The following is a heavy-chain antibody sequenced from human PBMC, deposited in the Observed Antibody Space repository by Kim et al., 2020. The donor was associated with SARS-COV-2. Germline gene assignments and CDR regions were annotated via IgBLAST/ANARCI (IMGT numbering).Heavy chain of an antibody. V-gene: IGHV3-21*01. J-gene: IGHJ4*02. CDR2: ISSSSSYI. D-gene: IGHD1-26*01. CDR3: ARDGPVRATGGFDY. Sequence: GGSLRLSCAASGFTFSSYSMNWVRQAPGKGLEWVSSISSSSSYIYYADSVKGRFTISRDNAKNSLYLQMNSLRAEDTAVYYCARDGPVRATGGFDYWGQGTLVTVSS. CDR1: GFTFSSYS.